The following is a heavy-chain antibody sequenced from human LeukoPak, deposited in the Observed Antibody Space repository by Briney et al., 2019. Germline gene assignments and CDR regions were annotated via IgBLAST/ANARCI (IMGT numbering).Heavy chain of an antibody. D-gene: IGHD4-23*01. CDR3: ARHYGGLDDY. CDR2: IIPIVGST. Sequence: ASVKVSCKTSGDTFSSYGISWVRQAPGQGPEWMGRIIPIVGSTNYAEKLQGRVTITADKSTSTVYMELSSLRSEDTAVYYCARHYGGLDDYWGQGTLIIVSS. V-gene: IGHV1-69*04. J-gene: IGHJ4*02. CDR1: GDTFSSYG.